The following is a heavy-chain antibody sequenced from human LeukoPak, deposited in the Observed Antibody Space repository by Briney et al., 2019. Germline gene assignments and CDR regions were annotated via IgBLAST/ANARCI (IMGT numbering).Heavy chain of an antibody. CDR3: ARAPNSWLQDY. CDR1: GFTVSSNY. J-gene: IGHJ4*02. V-gene: IGHV3-53*04. CDR2: IYSGGST. D-gene: IGHD5-18*01. Sequence: PGGSLRLSCAASGFTVSSNYMSWVRQAPGKGLEWVSVIYSGGSTYYADSVKGRFTISRRNSKNTLYLQMNSLRAEDTAVYYCARAPNSWLQDYWGQGTLVTVSS.